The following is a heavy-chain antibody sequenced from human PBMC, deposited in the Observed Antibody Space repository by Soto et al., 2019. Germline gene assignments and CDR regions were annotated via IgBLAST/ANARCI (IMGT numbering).Heavy chain of an antibody. D-gene: IGHD3-22*01. CDR3: ARIANYYDSSGYYYVDVNLHVY. J-gene: IGHJ4*02. CDR2: ISSSSSYI. CDR1: GFTFSSYS. V-gene: IGHV3-21*01. Sequence: PGGSLRLSCAASGFTFSSYSMNWVRQAPGKGLEWVSSISSSSSYIYYADSVKGRFTISRDNAKNSLYLQMNSLRAEDTAVYYCARIANYYDSSGYYYVDVNLHVYWGQGTLVTSPQ.